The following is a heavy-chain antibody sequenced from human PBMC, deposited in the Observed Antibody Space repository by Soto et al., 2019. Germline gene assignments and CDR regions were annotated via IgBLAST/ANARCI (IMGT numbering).Heavy chain of an antibody. Sequence: QVQLQESGPGLVKPSATLSLTCAVSGVSISSNNWWSWVRQPPGKGLEWIGEIYHSGSTNYNPSLKSRVTISVDKSKNQFSLKLSSMTAADTAVYYCATLKTYPIFGPYNWCDPWGQGTLVTVSS. V-gene: IGHV4-4*02. J-gene: IGHJ5*02. D-gene: IGHD3-3*01. CDR2: IYHSGST. CDR1: GVSISSNNW. CDR3: ATLKTYPIFGPYNWCDP.